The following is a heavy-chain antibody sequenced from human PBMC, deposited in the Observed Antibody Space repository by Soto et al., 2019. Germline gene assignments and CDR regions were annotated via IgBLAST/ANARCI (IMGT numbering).Heavy chain of an antibody. CDR3: ATELYYYDSSGYYYDH. V-gene: IGHV1-24*01. CDR1: GYTLTELS. CDR2: FDPEDGET. J-gene: IGHJ5*02. Sequence: QVQLVQSGAEVKKPGASVKVSCKVSGYTLTELSMHWVRQAPGKGLEWMGGFDPEDGETIYAQKFQGRVTMTEDTSTDTAYMELSSLRSEDTAVYYCATELYYYDSSGYYYDHWGQGTLVTVSS. D-gene: IGHD3-22*01.